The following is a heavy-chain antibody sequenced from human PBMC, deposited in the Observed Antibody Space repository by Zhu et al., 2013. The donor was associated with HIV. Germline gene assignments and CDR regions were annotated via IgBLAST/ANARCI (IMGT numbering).Heavy chain of an antibody. D-gene: IGHD6-13*01. CDR2: IIPIFGIA. CDR1: GGTFSSYA. V-gene: IGHV1-69*01. Sequence: QVHLVQSGAEVKKPGASVKVSCKASGGTFSSYAISWVRQAPGQGLEWMGWIIPIFGIANYAQKFQGRVTITADESTSTAYMELSSLRSEDTAVYYCARARVPGPYSSSKRNYYYYMDVVGTKGPRSPSP. CDR3: ARARVPGPYSSSKRNYYYYMDV. J-gene: IGHJ6*03.